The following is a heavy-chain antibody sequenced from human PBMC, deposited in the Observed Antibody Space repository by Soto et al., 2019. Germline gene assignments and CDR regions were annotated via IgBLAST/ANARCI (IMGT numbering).Heavy chain of an antibody. Sequence: HLGGSLRLSCVASGFPFGNFWMLWVRQAPGKGLEWVANIKQDGGETNYVDSVKGRFTISRDNARSSLYLQMNDLRAEDTAMYYCAKYSFSHFDYWVQGVLVTVSS. D-gene: IGHD5-12*01. CDR1: GFPFGNFW. J-gene: IGHJ4*02. CDR2: IKQDGGET. CDR3: AKYSFSHFDY. V-gene: IGHV3-7*01.